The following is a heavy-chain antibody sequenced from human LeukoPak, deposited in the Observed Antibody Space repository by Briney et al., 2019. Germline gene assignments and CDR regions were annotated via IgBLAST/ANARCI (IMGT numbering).Heavy chain of an antibody. CDR3: ARVRGEDIVVVPAAGRTNIAATGPYDY. D-gene: IGHD2-2*01. CDR1: GDSVSSNSVA. Sequence: SQTLSLTCAISGDSVSSNSVAWSWIRQSPSRGLEWLGRTYYSSKWYNEYAASVKSRITIDPDTSKNQFSLKLSSVTAADTAMYYCARVRGEDIVVVPAAGRTNIAATGPYDYWGQGTLVTVSS. J-gene: IGHJ4*02. CDR2: TYYSSKWYN. V-gene: IGHV6-1*01.